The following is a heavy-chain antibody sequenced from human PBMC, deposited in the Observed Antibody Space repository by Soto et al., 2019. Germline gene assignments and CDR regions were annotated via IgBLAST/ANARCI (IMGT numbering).Heavy chain of an antibody. CDR2: IYRSGST. V-gene: IGHV4-4*02. Sequence: PWETLSLTCAVSGSSLTTTHWWSWVRQSPGKGLEWTGEIYRSGSTKYNPSLKSRVSMSLDKSKNELSLNLKSVTAADTAVYYFARTVRSYSWSYFDDWGQGTLVTVSS. CDR1: GSSLTTTHW. CDR3: ARTVRSYSWSYFDD. J-gene: IGHJ4*02. D-gene: IGHD4-4*01.